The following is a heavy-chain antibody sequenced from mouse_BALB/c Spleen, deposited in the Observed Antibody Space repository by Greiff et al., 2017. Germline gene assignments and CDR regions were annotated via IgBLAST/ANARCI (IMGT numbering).Heavy chain of an antibody. J-gene: IGHJ2*01. CDR2: IYPGDGDT. V-gene: IGHV1-80*01. Sequence: QVQLKQSGAELVRPGSSVKISCKASGYAFSGYWMNWVKQRPGQGLEWIGQIYPGDGDTNYNGKFKGKATLTADKSSSTAYMQLSSLTSEDSAVYFCARSGNYGLDYWGQGTTLTVSS. D-gene: IGHD2-1*01. CDR1: GYAFSGYW. CDR3: ARSGNYGLDY.